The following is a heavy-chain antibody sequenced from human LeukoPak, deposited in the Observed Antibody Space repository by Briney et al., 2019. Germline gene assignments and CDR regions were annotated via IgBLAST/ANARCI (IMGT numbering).Heavy chain of an antibody. V-gene: IGHV3-7*03. D-gene: IGHD2-15*01. CDR3: TTDTWYSAGH. J-gene: IGHJ4*02. CDR2: IKKDGSEK. CDR1: GFAFSSYS. Sequence: GVLRLSCAASGFAFSSYSMSWVRQAPGKGLEWVAIIKKDGSEKYYVDSMKGRFTISRDNAKNSLFLQMNSLRAEDTAIYYCTTDTWYSAGHWGQGTLVTVSS.